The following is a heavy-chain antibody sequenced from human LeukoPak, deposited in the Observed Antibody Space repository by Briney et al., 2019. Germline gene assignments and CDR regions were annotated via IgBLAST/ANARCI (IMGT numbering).Heavy chain of an antibody. CDR3: ARDRDWGCSYCSY. V-gene: IGHV3-64*04. J-gene: IGHJ4*02. Sequence: GGSLRLSCSASGFTFSSYAMHWVRQAPGKGLEYVSAISSNGGSTYYADSVKGRFTISRDNSKNTLYLQMNSLRAEDTAVYYCARDRDWGCSYCSYWGQGTLVTVSS. CDR1: GFTFSSYA. D-gene: IGHD7-27*01. CDR2: ISSNGGST.